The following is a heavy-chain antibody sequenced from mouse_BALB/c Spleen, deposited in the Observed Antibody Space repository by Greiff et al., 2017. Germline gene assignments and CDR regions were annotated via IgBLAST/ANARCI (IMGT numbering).Heavy chain of an antibody. CDR2: ISSGGSYT. J-gene: IGHJ3*01. CDR1: GFTFSSYA. Sequence: EVHLVESGGGLVKPGGSLKLSCAASGFTFSSYAMSWVRQSPEKRLEWVAEISSGGSYTYYPDTVTGRFTISRDNAKNTLYLEMSSLRSEDTAMYYCARVNWGAWFAYWGQGTLVTVSA. CDR3: ARVNWGAWFAY. V-gene: IGHV5-9-4*01. D-gene: IGHD4-1*01.